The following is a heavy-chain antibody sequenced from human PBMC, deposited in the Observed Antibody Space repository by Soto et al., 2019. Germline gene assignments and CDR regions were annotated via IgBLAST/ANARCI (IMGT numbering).Heavy chain of an antibody. V-gene: IGHV2-5*02. J-gene: IGHJ3*02. CDR1: GFSLSTSGVG. D-gene: IGHD3-22*01. CDR2: IYWDDDK. Sequence: QITLKESGPTLVKPTQTLTLTCTFSGFSLSTSGVGVGWIRQPPGKALEWLALIYWDDDKRYSPSLKSRLTITKDTSKNQVVLTMTNIDPVDTATYYCAHMWGTYYYDSSGYYSHHDAFDIWGQGTMVTVSS. CDR3: AHMWGTYYYDSSGYYSHHDAFDI.